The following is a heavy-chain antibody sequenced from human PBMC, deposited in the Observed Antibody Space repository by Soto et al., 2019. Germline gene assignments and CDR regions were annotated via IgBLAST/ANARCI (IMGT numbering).Heavy chain of an antibody. D-gene: IGHD2-2*01. CDR1: GFTFSSYA. V-gene: IGHV3-64*02. J-gene: IGHJ6*02. CDR2: TSSNGGST. Sequence: LRLSCAASGFTFSSYAMHWVRQAPGKGLEYVSATSSNGGSTYYADSVKGRFTISRDNSKNTLYLQMGSLRAEDMAVYYCARGICSSTSCSGVDVWGQGTTVTVSS. CDR3: ARGICSSTSCSGVDV.